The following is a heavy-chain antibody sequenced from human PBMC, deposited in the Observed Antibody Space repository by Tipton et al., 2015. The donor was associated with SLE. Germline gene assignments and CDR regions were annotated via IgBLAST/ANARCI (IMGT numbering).Heavy chain of an antibody. J-gene: IGHJ3*02. D-gene: IGHD3-10*01. CDR3: ARDRTGGDAFDI. Sequence: LRLSCTVSGGSISSHYWSWFRQPPGKGLEWIGYIYYSGSTNYNPSLKSRVTISVDTSKNQFSLKLSSVTAADTAVYYCARDRTGGDAFDIWGQGTMVTVSS. CDR2: IYYSGST. CDR1: GGSISSHY. V-gene: IGHV4-59*11.